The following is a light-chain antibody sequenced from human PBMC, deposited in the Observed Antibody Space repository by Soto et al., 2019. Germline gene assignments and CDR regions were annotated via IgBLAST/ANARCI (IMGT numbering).Light chain of an antibody. CDR1: QSVNTN. Sequence: ETVMTQSPATLSASPGERAPLSCRASQSVNTNLAWYQQKPGQAPRLLIYDASTRATGIPASFSGSGSGTEFTLTIRSLQSEDSAVYCCQQYNSWPYTFGQGTKVDIK. V-gene: IGKV3-15*01. J-gene: IGKJ2*01. CDR2: DAS. CDR3: QQYNSWPYT.